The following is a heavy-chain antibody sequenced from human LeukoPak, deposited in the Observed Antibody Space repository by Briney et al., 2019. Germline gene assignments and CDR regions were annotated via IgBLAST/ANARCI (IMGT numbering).Heavy chain of an antibody. Sequence: PGGSLRLSCAASGFTFSDYYMSWIRQAPGKGLEWVSKISTTSSYTNYADSVKGRFTISRDNAKNSLYLQMNSLRAEDTAVYYCARVVGALFDYWGQGTLVTVSS. CDR3: ARVVGALFDY. D-gene: IGHD1-26*01. CDR1: GFTFSDYY. CDR2: ISTTSSYT. J-gene: IGHJ4*02. V-gene: IGHV3-11*05.